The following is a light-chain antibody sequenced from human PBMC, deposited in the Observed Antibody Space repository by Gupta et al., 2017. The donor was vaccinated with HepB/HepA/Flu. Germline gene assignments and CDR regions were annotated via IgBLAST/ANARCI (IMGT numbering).Light chain of an antibody. Sequence: DIXXTXXPXSLSVXXXAPASISCRSSQSLLQSNGYNDLDWYLQKPGQSPQLLIFFGSNRASWVSDRFSGTGSATDFTLEINRVEAEDVGVYYCMETLQSPYTFGQGTRLEIK. CDR3: METLQSPYT. CDR1: QSLLQSNGYND. V-gene: IGKV2-28*01. J-gene: IGKJ2*01. CDR2: FGS.